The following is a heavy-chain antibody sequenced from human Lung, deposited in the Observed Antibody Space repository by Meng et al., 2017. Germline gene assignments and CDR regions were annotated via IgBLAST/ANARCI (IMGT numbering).Heavy chain of an antibody. D-gene: IGHD6-19*01. Sequence: SETLSFTCAVSGGSISSSNWWSWVRQPPGKGLEWIGEIYHSGSTNYNPSLKSRVTISVDKSKNQFSLKLSSVTAADTAVYYCARGLRGIAVAGLFDYWGQGTLVTVSS. CDR3: ARGLRGIAVAGLFDY. V-gene: IGHV4-4*02. CDR1: GGSISSSNW. J-gene: IGHJ4*02. CDR2: IYHSGST.